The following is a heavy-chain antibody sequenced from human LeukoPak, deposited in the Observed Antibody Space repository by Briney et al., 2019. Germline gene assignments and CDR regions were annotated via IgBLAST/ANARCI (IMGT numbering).Heavy chain of an antibody. D-gene: IGHD5-18*01. J-gene: IGHJ4*02. V-gene: IGHV4-34*01. CDR2: INHSGST. CDR3: ARWTIQLWLKKYYFDY. CDR1: GGSFSGYY. Sequence: PSETLSLTCAVYGGSFSGYYWSWIRQPPGKGLEWIGEINHSGSTNYNPSLKSRVTISVDTSKNQFSLKLSSVTAADTAVYYCARWTIQLWLKKYYFDYWGQGTLVTVSS.